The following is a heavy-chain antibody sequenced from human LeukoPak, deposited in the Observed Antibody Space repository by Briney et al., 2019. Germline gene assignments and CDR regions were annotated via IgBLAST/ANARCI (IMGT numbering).Heavy chain of an antibody. CDR3: ATADYYDSSGYYYAFHV. D-gene: IGHD3-22*01. Sequence: SVKVSCKVSGGTFSSYAFNWVRQAPGQGFGWMGRIIPIFDTSDYAQKFQGRVTATADKSTSTAYMELSGLRSEDTAVYYCATADYYDSSGYYYAFHVWGQGTMVTVSS. V-gene: IGHV1-69*06. J-gene: IGHJ3*01. CDR1: GGTFSSYA. CDR2: IIPIFDTS.